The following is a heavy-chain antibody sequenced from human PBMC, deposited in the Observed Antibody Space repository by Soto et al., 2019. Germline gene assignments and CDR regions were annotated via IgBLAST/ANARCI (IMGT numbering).Heavy chain of an antibody. D-gene: IGHD1-26*01. J-gene: IGHJ4*02. CDR2: ISGSGGST. CDR1: GFTFSSYS. CDR3: AKERGSGSYTPHFDY. V-gene: IGHV3-23*01. Sequence: GVLRLSCAASGFTFSSYSMNWVRQAPGKGLEWVSAISGSGGSTYYADSVKGRFTISRDNSKNTLYLQMNSLRAEDTAVYYCAKERGSGSYTPHFDYWGQGTLVTVSS.